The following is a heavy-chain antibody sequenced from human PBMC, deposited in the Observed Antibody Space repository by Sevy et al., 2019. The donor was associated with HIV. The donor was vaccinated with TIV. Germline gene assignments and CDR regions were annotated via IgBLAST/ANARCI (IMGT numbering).Heavy chain of an antibody. CDR3: ARGVGGPGVMITFRGVKYALDI. D-gene: IGHD3-16*01. Sequence: SETLSLSCTVSGGSISSGDYYWSWIRQTPGMGLEWIGYIHYGGNNYYNPSLKSRLTLLVDTSKHQFSLRLTSVTAADSAVYFCARGVGGPGVMITFRGVKYALDIWGQGTVVTVSS. CDR2: IHYGGNN. J-gene: IGHJ3*02. V-gene: IGHV4-30-4*01. CDR1: GGSISSGDYY.